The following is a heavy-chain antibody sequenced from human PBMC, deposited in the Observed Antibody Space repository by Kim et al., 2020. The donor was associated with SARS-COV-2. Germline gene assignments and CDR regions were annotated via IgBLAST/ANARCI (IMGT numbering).Heavy chain of an antibody. J-gene: IGHJ4*02. D-gene: IGHD2-15*01. V-gene: IGHV5-51*01. CDR3: ARHNRTDGGTNY. Sequence: RYSPSFRGQVTISADKSISTAYLQWSSLKASDTAMYYCARHNRTDGGTNYWGQGTLVTVSS.